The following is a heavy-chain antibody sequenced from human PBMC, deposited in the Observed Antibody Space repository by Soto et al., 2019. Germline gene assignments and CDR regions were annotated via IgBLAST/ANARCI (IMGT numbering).Heavy chain of an antibody. CDR1: GYTFTSYY. V-gene: IGHV1-46*01. D-gene: IGHD6-13*01. CDR2: INPSGGST. Sequence: GASVKVSCKASGYTFTSYYMHWVRQAPGQGLEWMGIINPSGGSTSYAQKFQGRVTMTRDTSTSTVYMELSSLRSEDTAVYYCARDRRDRMSSSWYYFDYWGQGTLVTVSS. J-gene: IGHJ4*02. CDR3: ARDRRDRMSSSWYYFDY.